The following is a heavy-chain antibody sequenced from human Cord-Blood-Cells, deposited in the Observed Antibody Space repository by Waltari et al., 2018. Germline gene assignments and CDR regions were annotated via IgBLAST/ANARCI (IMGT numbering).Heavy chain of an antibody. CDR3: AGGDVVVPAAIDY. V-gene: IGHV1-69*09. Sequence: QVQLVQSGAEVKKHGSSVKVSCKASGGTLSSYAISWVRQAPGQGLEWMGRIIPILGIANYAQKFQGRVTITADKSTSTAYMELSSLRSEDTAVYYCAGGDVVVPAAIDYWGQGTLVTVSS. J-gene: IGHJ4*02. CDR2: IIPILGIA. D-gene: IGHD2-2*01. CDR1: GGTLSSYA.